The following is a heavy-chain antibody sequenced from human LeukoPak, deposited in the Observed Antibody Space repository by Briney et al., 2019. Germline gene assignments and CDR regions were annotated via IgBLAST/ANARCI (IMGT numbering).Heavy chain of an antibody. CDR2: INHSGST. J-gene: IGHJ4*02. CDR1: GGSISSYY. V-gene: IGHV4-34*01. D-gene: IGHD5-18*01. CDR3: ARLDPGYSYDLDY. Sequence: PSETLSLTCTVSGGSISSYYWSWIRQPPGKGLEWIGEINHSGSTNYNPSLKSRVTISVDTSKNQFSLKLSSVTAADTAVYYCARLDPGYSYDLDYWGQGTLVTVSS.